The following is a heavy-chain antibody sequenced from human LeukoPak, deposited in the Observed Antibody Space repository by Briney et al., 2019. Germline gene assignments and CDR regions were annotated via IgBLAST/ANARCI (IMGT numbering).Heavy chain of an antibody. D-gene: IGHD3-9*01. CDR1: GGSISSFF. CDR3: ARLAPGNYDILTGDPKVVFDY. V-gene: IGHV4-59*01. J-gene: IGHJ4*02. CDR2: VHSSGST. Sequence: NSSETLSLTCTVSGGSISSFFWSWIRQPPGKGLEWIGYVHSSGSTKYNPFLKSRLIISVDMSKNQFSLKLRSVSVADTAVYYCARLAPGNYDILTGDPKVVFDYWGQGALVTVSS.